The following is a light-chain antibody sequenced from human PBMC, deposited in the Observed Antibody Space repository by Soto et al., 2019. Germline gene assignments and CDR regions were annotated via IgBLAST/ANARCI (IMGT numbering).Light chain of an antibody. CDR3: LQHNSYPLT. J-gene: IGKJ1*01. CDR1: QGISSY. CDR2: AAS. V-gene: IGKV1-8*01. Sequence: AIRMTQSPSSLSASTGDRVTITCRASQGISSYLAWYQQKPGKAPKLLIYAASSLQSGVPPRFSGSGSGTEFTLTISSLQPEDFATYYCLQHNSYPLTFGQGTKVDIK.